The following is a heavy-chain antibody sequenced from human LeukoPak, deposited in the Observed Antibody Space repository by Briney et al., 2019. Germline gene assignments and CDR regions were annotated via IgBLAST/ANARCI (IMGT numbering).Heavy chain of an antibody. J-gene: IGHJ4*02. CDR1: GFTLSSYG. Sequence: GRSLRLSCAASGFTLSSYGMHWVRQAPGKGLEWVAVISYDGSNKYYADSVKGRFTISRDNSKNTLYLQMNSLRAEDTAVYYCAKDRDYYYDSSGSFDYWGQGTLVTVSS. D-gene: IGHD3-22*01. V-gene: IGHV3-30*18. CDR2: ISYDGSNK. CDR3: AKDRDYYYDSSGSFDY.